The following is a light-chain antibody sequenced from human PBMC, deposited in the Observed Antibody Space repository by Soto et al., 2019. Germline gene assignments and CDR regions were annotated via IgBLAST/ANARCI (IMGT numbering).Light chain of an antibody. Sequence: EIVLTQSPGTVSLSPGQSATLSCRASQSVSSYLAWYQPTPGQAPRLLIYDASNRATGIPARLSGSGSGTDFTIPIRSLEPEDFAVYYCQQRSNLITFGQGTRLEIK. CDR3: QQRSNLIT. CDR1: QSVSSY. V-gene: IGKV3-11*01. CDR2: DAS. J-gene: IGKJ5*01.